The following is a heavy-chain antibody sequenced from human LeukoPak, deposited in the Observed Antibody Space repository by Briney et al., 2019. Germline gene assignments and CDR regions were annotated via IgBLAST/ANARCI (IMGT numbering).Heavy chain of an antibody. CDR2: IYSGGST. D-gene: IGHD3-10*01. Sequence: QPGGSLRLSCAASGFTVSSNYMSWVRQAPGKGLEWVSGIYSGGSTYYADSVKGRFTISRDNSKNTLYLQMNSLRAEDTVVYYCASGSGSYRTPYYYMDVWGTGTTVTVSS. CDR1: GFTVSSNY. J-gene: IGHJ6*03. V-gene: IGHV3-53*01. CDR3: ASGSGSYRTPYYYMDV.